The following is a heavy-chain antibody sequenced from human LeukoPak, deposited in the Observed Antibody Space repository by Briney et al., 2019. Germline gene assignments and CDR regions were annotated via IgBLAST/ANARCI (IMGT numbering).Heavy chain of an antibody. CDR2: ISWNSGSI. V-gene: IGHV3-9*03. Sequence: ETGGSLRLSCAASGFTFDDYAMHWVRQAPGKGLERVSGISWNSGSIGYADSVKGRFTISRDNAKNSLYLQMNSLRAEDMALYYCAKANYYGSGSYYNGDYYFDYWGQGTLVTVSS. D-gene: IGHD3-10*01. J-gene: IGHJ4*02. CDR3: AKANYYGSGSYYNGDYYFDY. CDR1: GFTFDDYA.